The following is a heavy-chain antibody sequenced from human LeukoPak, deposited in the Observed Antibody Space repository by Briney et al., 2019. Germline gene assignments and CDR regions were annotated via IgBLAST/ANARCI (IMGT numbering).Heavy chain of an antibody. V-gene: IGHV3-7*03. Sequence: PGGSLRLSCAASGFIFSRDSMNWVRQAPGKGLEWVANIKQDGSEKYYVDSVKGRFTISRDNANNSLYLQMNSLRAEDTAVYYWAKDSGSSERENAFDIWGQGTMVTVSS. J-gene: IGHJ3*02. CDR3: AKDSGSSERENAFDI. CDR1: GFIFSRDS. D-gene: IGHD6-13*01. CDR2: IKQDGSEK.